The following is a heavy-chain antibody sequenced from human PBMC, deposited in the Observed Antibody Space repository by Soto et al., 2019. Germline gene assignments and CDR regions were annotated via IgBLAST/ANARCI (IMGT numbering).Heavy chain of an antibody. V-gene: IGHV3-7*01. CDR1: GFTFSSYW. J-gene: IGHJ4*02. D-gene: IGHD3-10*01. CDR2: IKQVGSEK. Sequence: GGSLRLSCAASGFTFSSYWMSWVRQAPGKGLEWVANIKQVGSEKYYVDSVKGRFTISRDNAKNSLYLQMNSLRAEDTAVYYCARDYGSGRYPNIWGQGTLVTVPQ. CDR3: ARDYGSGRYPNI.